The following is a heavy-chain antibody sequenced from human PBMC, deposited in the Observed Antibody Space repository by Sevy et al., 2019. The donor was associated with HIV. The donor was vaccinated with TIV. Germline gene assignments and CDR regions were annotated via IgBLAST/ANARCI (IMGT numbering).Heavy chain of an antibody. CDR3: ARDLRGGYSYGYAY. Sequence: ASVKVSCKASGYTFTGYYMHWVRQAPGQGLEWMGWINPNSGGTNYAQKFQGRVTMTGDTSISTAYMELSRLRSDDTAVYYCARDLRGGYSYGYAYWGQGTLVTVSS. J-gene: IGHJ4*02. D-gene: IGHD5-18*01. CDR1: GYTFTGYY. V-gene: IGHV1-2*02. CDR2: INPNSGGT.